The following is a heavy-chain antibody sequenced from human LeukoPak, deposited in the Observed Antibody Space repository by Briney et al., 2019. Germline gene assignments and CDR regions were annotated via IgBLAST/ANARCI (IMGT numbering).Heavy chain of an antibody. CDR3: AESVPSSEYYDFWSGPHYFDY. CDR2: MNPNSGNT. Sequence: ASVKVSCKASGYTFTSYDINWVRQATGQGLEWMGWMNPNSGNTGYAQKFQGRVTITRNTSISTAYMELSSLRSEDTAVYYCAESVPSSEYYDFWSGPHYFDYWGQGTLVTVSS. V-gene: IGHV1-8*03. D-gene: IGHD3-3*01. J-gene: IGHJ4*02. CDR1: GYTFTSYD.